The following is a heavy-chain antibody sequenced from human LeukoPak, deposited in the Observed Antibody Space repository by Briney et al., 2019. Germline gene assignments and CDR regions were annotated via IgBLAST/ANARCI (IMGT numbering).Heavy chain of an antibody. CDR2: ISGSGGST. CDR1: GFTFSSYA. V-gene: IGHV3-23*01. D-gene: IGHD3-16*02. Sequence: GGSLRLSCAASGFTFSSYAMSWVRQAPGKGLEWVSAISGSGGSTYYADSVKGRFTISRDNSKNTLYLQMNSLRAEDTAVYYCANDYVWGSYRKFDYWGQGTLVTVSS. CDR3: ANDYVWGSYRKFDY. J-gene: IGHJ4*02.